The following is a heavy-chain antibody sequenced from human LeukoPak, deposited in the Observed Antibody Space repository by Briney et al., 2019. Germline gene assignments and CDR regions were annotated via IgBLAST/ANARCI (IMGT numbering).Heavy chain of an antibody. Sequence: PGGSLRLSCAASGFTFSSYAMHWVRQAPGKGLEWVAVISYDGSNKYYADSVKGRFTISRDNSKNSLYLQMNSLRAEDTAVYYCARGRLGANDYWGQGTLVTVSS. V-gene: IGHV3-30-3*01. CDR2: ISYDGSNK. CDR1: GFTFSSYA. D-gene: IGHD3-16*01. J-gene: IGHJ4*02. CDR3: ARGRLGANDY.